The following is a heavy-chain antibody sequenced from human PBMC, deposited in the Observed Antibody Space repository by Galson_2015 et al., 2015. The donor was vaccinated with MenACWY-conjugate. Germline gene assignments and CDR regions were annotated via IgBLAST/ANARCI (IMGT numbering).Heavy chain of an antibody. D-gene: IGHD5-12*01. CDR3: VRDLPSGYSGYAGGDY. CDR1: GLTFSDYH. Sequence: SLRLSCAASGLTFSDYHMSWIRQAPGKGLEWVSYITSDGIYTNYADSVKGRFAISRDNAENSLYLEMKSLRVDDTAVYYCVRDLPSGYSGYAGGDYWGQGTLVTVSS. J-gene: IGHJ4*02. V-gene: IGHV3-11*05. CDR2: ITSDGIYT.